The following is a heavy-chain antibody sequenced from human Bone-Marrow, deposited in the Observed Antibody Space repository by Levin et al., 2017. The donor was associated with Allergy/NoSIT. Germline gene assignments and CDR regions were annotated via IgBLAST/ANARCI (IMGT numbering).Heavy chain of an antibody. J-gene: IGHJ2*01. CDR3: ARAREGGWYFDL. CDR2: TYYRSKWNY. D-gene: IGHD3-16*01. Sequence: SQTLSLPCAISGDSVSSNSAAWNWIRQSPSRGLEWLGRTYYRSKWNYDYAISVKSRITINPDTSKNQFSLQLNSVTPEDTAMYYCARAREGGWYFDLWGRGTLVTVSS. V-gene: IGHV6-1*01. CDR1: GDSVSSNSAA.